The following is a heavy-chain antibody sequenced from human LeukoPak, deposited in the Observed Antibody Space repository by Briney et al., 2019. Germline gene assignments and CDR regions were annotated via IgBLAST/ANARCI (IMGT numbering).Heavy chain of an antibody. CDR2: ISSSSSYI. CDR3: ARSLTGYCSGRSCYGFDY. CDR1: GFTFSSYS. Sequence: PGGSLRLSCAASGFTFSSYSMNWVRQSPGKGREWASSISSSSSYIYYADSVKGRFTISRDNAKNSLYLEMNSLRAEDTAVYYCARSLTGYCSGRSCYGFDYWGQGTLVTVSS. D-gene: IGHD2-15*01. J-gene: IGHJ4*02. V-gene: IGHV3-21*01.